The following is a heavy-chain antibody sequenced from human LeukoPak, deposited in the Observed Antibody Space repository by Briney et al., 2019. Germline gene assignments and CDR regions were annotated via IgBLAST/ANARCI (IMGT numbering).Heavy chain of an antibody. D-gene: IGHD3-3*01. Sequence: ASVKVSCKASGYTFTSYAMNWVRQAPGQGLEWMGWINTNTGNPTYAQGFTGRFVFSLDTSVSTAYLQISSLKAEDTAVYYCARSGITIFGVVKAFDIWGQGTMVTVSS. V-gene: IGHV7-4-1*02. CDR2: INTNTGNP. CDR1: GYTFTSYA. CDR3: ARSGITIFGVVKAFDI. J-gene: IGHJ3*02.